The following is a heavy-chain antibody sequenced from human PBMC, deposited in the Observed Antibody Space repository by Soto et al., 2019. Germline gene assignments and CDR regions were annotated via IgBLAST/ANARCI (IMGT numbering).Heavy chain of an antibody. J-gene: IGHJ4*02. D-gene: IGHD3-10*01. Sequence: GGSLGLCCQVSGFTFGSYAMSGVRQAPGKGLEWVALVQSNHVTYYADSVRGRFTVSRDNSKNTLYLQIDSLRVEDTALYYCAKWLRGGSYYCDFWGQGAMVTVSS. CDR2: VQSNHVT. V-gene: IGHV3-23*01. CDR3: AKWLRGGSYYCDF. CDR1: GFTFGSYA.